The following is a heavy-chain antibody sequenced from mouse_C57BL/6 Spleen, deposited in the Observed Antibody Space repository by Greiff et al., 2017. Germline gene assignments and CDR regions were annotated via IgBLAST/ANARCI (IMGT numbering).Heavy chain of an antibody. CDR3: AKNERVTGSAWFAY. CDR1: GFSLTSYG. CDR2: IWRGGST. V-gene: IGHV2-5*01. D-gene: IGHD4-1*01. Sequence: QVHVKQSGPGLVQPSQSLSITCTVSGFSLTSYGVHWVRQSPGKGLEWLGVIWRGGSTDYNAAFMSRLSITKDNSKSQVFFKMNSLQADDTAIYYCAKNERVTGSAWFAYWGQGTLVTVSA. J-gene: IGHJ3*01.